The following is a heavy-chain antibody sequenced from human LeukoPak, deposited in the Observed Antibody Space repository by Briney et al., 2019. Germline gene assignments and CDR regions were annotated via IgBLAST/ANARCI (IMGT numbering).Heavy chain of an antibody. Sequence: SETLSLTCSVSVDSINNYYWSWIRQPPGRGLEWIGCIYYSGSTNYNPSLKSRLTISGDTSKNQFSLKLSSVTAADTAVYYCANSPRGTEYFHHWGQGTLVTVSS. V-gene: IGHV4-59*08. CDR1: VDSINNYY. CDR3: ANSPRGTEYFHH. D-gene: IGHD4-23*01. J-gene: IGHJ1*01. CDR2: IYYSGST.